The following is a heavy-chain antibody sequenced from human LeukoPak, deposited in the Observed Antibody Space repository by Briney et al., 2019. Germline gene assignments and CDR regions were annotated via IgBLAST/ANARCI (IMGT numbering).Heavy chain of an antibody. Sequence: PSQTLSLTCTVSGGSISSGDYYWSWIRQPPGKGLEWIGYIYYSGSTYYNPSLKSRVTISVDTSKNQFSLKLSSVTAADTAVYYCARDGIVATIGFDYWGQGTLVTVSS. CDR2: IYYSGST. CDR3: ARDGIVATIGFDY. V-gene: IGHV4-30-4*01. CDR1: GGSISSGDYY. J-gene: IGHJ4*02. D-gene: IGHD5-12*01.